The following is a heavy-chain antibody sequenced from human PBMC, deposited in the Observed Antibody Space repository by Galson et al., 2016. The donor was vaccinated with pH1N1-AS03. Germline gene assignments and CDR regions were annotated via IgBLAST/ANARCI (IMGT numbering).Heavy chain of an antibody. CDR3: ARFDGDPGDEYGGD. V-gene: IGHV4-38-2*01. J-gene: IGHJ4*02. CDR2: IYHSGST. D-gene: IGHD3-16*01. Sequence: SETLSLTCDVSGFSISSGYFWGWIRQSPGKGLEWIGSIYHSGSTYNSPSLKSRITISVDTSSNQFSLKLYSVTATDTAVYYCARFDGDPGDEYGGDWGQGILVTVSS. CDR1: GFSISSGYF.